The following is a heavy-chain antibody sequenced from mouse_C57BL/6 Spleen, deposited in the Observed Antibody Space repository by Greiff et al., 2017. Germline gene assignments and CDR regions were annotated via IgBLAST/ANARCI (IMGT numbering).Heavy chain of an antibody. CDR3: ARPPTPYYGSSTSYWYCDV. V-gene: IGHV1-64*01. J-gene: IGHJ1*03. D-gene: IGHD1-1*01. CDR1: GYTFTSYW. Sequence: QVQLQQPGAELVKPGASVKLSCKASGYTFTSYWMHWVQQRPGQGLEWIGMIHPNSGSTNYNEKFKSTATLTVDKSYSTAYMQLSSLTSEDSAVYYWARPPTPYYGSSTSYWYCDVWGTGTTVSVSS. CDR2: IHPNSGST.